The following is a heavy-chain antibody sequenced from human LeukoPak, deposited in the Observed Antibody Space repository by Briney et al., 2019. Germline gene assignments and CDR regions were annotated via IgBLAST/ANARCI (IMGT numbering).Heavy chain of an antibody. V-gene: IGHV3-48*02. CDR2: ISSGSSTI. CDR3: ARARGDYYPIEDY. J-gene: IGHJ4*02. D-gene: IGHD4-17*01. Sequence: GGSLRLSCAASGFTFSSYSMNWVRQAPGKGLEWISSISSGSSTIYYADSVKGRFTISRDNAENSLYLQMNSLIDEDTAVYYCARARGDYYPIEDYWGQGTLVTVSS. CDR1: GFTFSSYS.